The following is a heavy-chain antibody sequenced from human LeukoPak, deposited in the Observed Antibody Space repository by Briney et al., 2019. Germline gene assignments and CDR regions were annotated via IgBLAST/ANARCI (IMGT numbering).Heavy chain of an antibody. CDR2: ISGSCGST. CDR1: GFTFSSYG. D-gene: IGHD3-10*01. J-gene: IGHJ4*02. CDR3: AKDGSGSYFNFDY. V-gene: IGHV3-23*01. Sequence: PGGSLRLSCAASGFTFSSYGMSWVRQAPGEGLEWGSAISGSCGSTYYADSVRGRFTISRDNSKNPLYLQMNSLRAEDTAVYYCAKDGSGSYFNFDYWGQGTLVTVSS.